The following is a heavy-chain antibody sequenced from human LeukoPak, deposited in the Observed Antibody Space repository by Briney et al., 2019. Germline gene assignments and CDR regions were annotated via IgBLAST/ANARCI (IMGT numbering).Heavy chain of an antibody. CDR2: IYYSGST. V-gene: IGHV4-59*01. Sequence: SETLSLTCTVSGGSISSYYWSWTRQPPGKGLEWIGYIYYSGSTNYNPSLKSRVTISVDTSKNQFSLKLSSVTAADTAVYYCAREHSSSWPSMFDYWGQGTLVTVSS. D-gene: IGHD6-13*01. CDR1: GGSISSYY. CDR3: AREHSSSWPSMFDY. J-gene: IGHJ4*02.